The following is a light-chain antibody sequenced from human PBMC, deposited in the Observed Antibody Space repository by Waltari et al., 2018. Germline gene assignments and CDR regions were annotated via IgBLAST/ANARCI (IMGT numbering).Light chain of an antibody. Sequence: QTVVTPEPPLTVSPGGTVTLPCASSTGAFTSGYYPNCFQQKPGQAPRALIYSTSYKHSRTPARFSGSLLGGKAALTLSGVQPEDEAEYYCLLYYGGAQLGVFGGGTKLTVL. V-gene: IGLV7-43*01. CDR1: TGAFTSGYY. CDR3: LLYYGGAQLGV. J-gene: IGLJ3*02. CDR2: STS.